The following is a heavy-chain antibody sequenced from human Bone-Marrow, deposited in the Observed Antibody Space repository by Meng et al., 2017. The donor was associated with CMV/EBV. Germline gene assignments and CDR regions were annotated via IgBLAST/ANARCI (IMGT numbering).Heavy chain of an antibody. Sequence: GFSFRAHGMHWVRQAPGKGLEWVAGIWYDGSKTYYPDSVKGRFTTSRGNSKNTVYLQMNSLRVEDTAMYYCAKDVGMGSGWSYFENWGQGTLVTVSS. D-gene: IGHD6-19*01. V-gene: IGHV3-33*06. CDR2: IWYDGSKT. CDR3: AKDVGMGSGWSYFEN. J-gene: IGHJ4*02. CDR1: GFSFRAHG.